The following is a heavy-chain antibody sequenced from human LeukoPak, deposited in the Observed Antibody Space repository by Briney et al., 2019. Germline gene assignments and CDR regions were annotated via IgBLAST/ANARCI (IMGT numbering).Heavy chain of an antibody. D-gene: IGHD6-13*01. J-gene: IGHJ6*02. V-gene: IGHV3-30*18. CDR2: IGNDGRTK. CDR1: GFIFSSYG. Sequence: GGSLRLSCAASGFIFSSYGIHWVRQAPGMGLEWVAAIGNDGRTKYYRDSVKGRSTVCEHIYKNMASLQMNSMRGEDTAVYYCAKGIAEAGIQENYYGMDAWGQGTTVTVSS. CDR3: AKGIAEAGIQENYYGMDA.